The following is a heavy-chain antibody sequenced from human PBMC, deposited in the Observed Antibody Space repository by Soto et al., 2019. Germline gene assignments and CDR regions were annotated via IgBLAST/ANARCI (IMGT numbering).Heavy chain of an antibody. Sequence: EVQLVESGGGLVQPGGSLRLSCGASGFTFSSHWMHRVRQAPGKGLLWVARIKGDGSSIDYADSVKGRFTISRDNAKNTVQLQMNSLRLEDTAVYYCVRDGVGAPPFDYWGQGTLVTVSS. J-gene: IGHJ4*02. V-gene: IGHV3-74*01. CDR2: IKGDGSSI. D-gene: IGHD1-26*01. CDR1: GFTFSSHW. CDR3: VRDGVGAPPFDY.